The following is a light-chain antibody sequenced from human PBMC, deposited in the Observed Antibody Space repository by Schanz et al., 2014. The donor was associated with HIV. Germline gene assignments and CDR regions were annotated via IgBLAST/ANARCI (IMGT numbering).Light chain of an antibody. V-gene: IGLV1-40*01. Sequence: QSVLTQPPSVSGAPWQRVTISCTGTSSNIGAGYDVHWYQQIPGTAPKLLISCNNNRPSGVPDRFSGSKSGTSASLAITGLQDEDEADYYCNSYTSSNTRVFGGGTQLTVL. CDR2: CNN. CDR3: NSYTSSNTRV. J-gene: IGLJ3*02. CDR1: SSNIGAGYD.